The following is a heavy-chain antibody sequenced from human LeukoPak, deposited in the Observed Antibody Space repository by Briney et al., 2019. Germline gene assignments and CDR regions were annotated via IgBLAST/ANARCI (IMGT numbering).Heavy chain of an antibody. CDR2: ISSSSSYI. CDR1: GFTFSSYS. D-gene: IGHD5-18*01. J-gene: IGHJ4*02. V-gene: IGHV3-21*04. CDR3: ARGGSYSSYFDYFDY. Sequence: GGSLRLSCAASGFTFSSYSMNWVRQAPGKGLEWVSSISSSSSYIYYADSVKGRFTISRDNAKNSLYLQMNSLRAEDTAVYYCARGGSYSSYFDYFDYWGQGSLVTVSS.